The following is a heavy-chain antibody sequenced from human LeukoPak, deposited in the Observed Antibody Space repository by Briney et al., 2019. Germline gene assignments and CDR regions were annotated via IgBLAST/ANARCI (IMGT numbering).Heavy chain of an antibody. CDR1: GFIFDDYA. V-gene: IGHV3-9*01. D-gene: IGHD3-22*01. CDR3: ARGYSSSGLDF. J-gene: IGHJ4*02. Sequence: GRSLRLSCAASGFIFDDYAMHWVRQAPGKGLEWVSGISWDSGSIGYADSVKGRFTISRDNAKNLLYLQMNSLRAEDTAVYYCARGYSSSGLDFWGQGTLVTVSS. CDR2: ISWDSGSI.